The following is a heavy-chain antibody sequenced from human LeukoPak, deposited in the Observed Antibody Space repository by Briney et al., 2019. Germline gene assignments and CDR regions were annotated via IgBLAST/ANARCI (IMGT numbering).Heavy chain of an antibody. V-gene: IGHV1-24*01. CDR3: ATFTARIHAFDI. D-gene: IGHD6-6*01. CDR2: FDPEDGET. CDR1: GYTLTELS. J-gene: IGHJ3*02. Sequence: ASVKVSCKVSGYTLTELSMHWVRQAPGKGLEWMGGFDPEDGETIYAQKFQGRVTMTEDTSTDTAYMELSSLRSEDTAVYYCATFTARIHAFDIWGQGTMVTVSS.